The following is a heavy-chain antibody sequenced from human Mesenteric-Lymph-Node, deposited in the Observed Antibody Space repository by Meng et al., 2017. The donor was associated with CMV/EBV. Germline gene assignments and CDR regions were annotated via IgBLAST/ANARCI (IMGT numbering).Heavy chain of an antibody. Sequence: GESLKISCAASGFTFSSYAMNWVRQAPGKGLEWVSSISSSSYIYYADSVKGRFTISRDNAKNSLYLQMNSLRAEDTAVYYCASQTSYYYYGMDVWGQGTTVTVSS. V-gene: IGHV3-21*01. J-gene: IGHJ6*02. CDR2: ISSSSYI. CDR1: GFTFSSYA. CDR3: ASQTSYYYYGMDV.